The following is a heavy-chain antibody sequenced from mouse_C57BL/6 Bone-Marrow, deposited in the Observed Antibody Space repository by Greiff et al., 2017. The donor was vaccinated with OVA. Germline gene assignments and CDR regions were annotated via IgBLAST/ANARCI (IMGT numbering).Heavy chain of an antibody. V-gene: IGHV1-55*01. CDR2: IYPGSGST. J-gene: IGHJ1*03. D-gene: IGHD1-1*01. CDR1: GYTFTSYW. Sequence: QVQLQQPGAELVKPGASVKMSCKASGYTFTSYWITWVKQRPGQGLEWIGDIYPGSGSTNYNEKFKSKATLTVDTSSSTAYMQLSSLTSEDSAVYYCARNLYITTVVATDWDFDVWGTGATVTVST. CDR3: ARNLYITTVVATDWDFDV.